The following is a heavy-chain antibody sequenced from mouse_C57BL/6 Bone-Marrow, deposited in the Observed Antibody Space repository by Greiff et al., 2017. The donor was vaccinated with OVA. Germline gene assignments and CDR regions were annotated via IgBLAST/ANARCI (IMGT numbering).Heavy chain of an antibody. Sequence: DVLLVESGADLVKPGGSLKLSCAASGFTFTSYGMSWVRQTPDKRLEWVATISSGCGYTYYTDSVKGRFTFSRDNAKNTLYLQMSSLTSEDTAMYYCARHARQLGRYFDVWGTGTTVTVSS. V-gene: IGHV5-6*01. CDR2: ISSGCGYT. CDR3: ARHARQLGRYFDV. J-gene: IGHJ1*03. CDR1: GFTFTSYG. D-gene: IGHD4-1*02.